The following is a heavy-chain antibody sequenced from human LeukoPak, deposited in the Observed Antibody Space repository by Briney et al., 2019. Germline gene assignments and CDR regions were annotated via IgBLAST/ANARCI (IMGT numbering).Heavy chain of an antibody. Sequence: GASVKVSCKASGYTFASYGISWVRQAPGQGLEWMGWISAYNGNTNYAQKLQGRVTMTTDTSTSTAYMELRSLRSDDTAVYYCARDYYDSSGQYGMDVWGQGTTVTVSS. CDR3: ARDYYDSSGQYGMDV. D-gene: IGHD3-22*01. J-gene: IGHJ6*01. CDR1: GYTFASYG. CDR2: ISAYNGNT. V-gene: IGHV1-18*01.